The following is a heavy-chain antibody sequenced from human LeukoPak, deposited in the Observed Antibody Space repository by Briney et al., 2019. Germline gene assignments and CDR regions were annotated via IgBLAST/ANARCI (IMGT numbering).Heavy chain of an antibody. D-gene: IGHD3-9*01. CDR2: IYYSGST. V-gene: IGHV4-39*01. J-gene: IGHJ4*02. CDR3: ARQGNRSPFDL. CDR1: GGSVRGGSVRDTSFY. Sequence: SETLSLTCTVSGGSVRGGSVRDTSFYWGWIRQSPGKGLEWIGTIYYSGSTYYNTSLKSRLTFSVDTSNNHFSLSLASVTASDTGLYFCARQGNRSPFDLWGQGILVTVSS.